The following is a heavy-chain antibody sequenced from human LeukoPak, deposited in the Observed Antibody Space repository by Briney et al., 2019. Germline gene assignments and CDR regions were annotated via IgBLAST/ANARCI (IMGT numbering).Heavy chain of an antibody. J-gene: IGHJ4*02. V-gene: IGHV4-59*01. Sequence: SETLSLTCTVSGGSISSYYWSWIRQPPGKGLEWIGYIYYSGSTNYNPSLKSRVTISVDTSKNQFSLKLSSVTAADTAVYYCAAITIFGVVRSVDYWGQGTLVTVSS. CDR2: IYYSGST. CDR3: AAITIFGVVRSVDY. D-gene: IGHD3-3*01. CDR1: GGSISSYY.